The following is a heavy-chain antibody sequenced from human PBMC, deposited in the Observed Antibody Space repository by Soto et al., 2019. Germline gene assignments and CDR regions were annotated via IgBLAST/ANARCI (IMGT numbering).Heavy chain of an antibody. CDR3: ARRRYGGTTGLYMDV. Sequence: QVQLQESGPGLVKPSETLSLTCTVSGGSISSYYWSWIRQPPGKGLEWIGYIYYSGSTNYNPSLKSRVTISVDTSKNQFSLKLSSVTAADTAVYYCARRRYGGTTGLYMDVWGKGTTVTVSS. V-gene: IGHV4-59*08. J-gene: IGHJ6*03. D-gene: IGHD1-7*01. CDR1: GGSISSYY. CDR2: IYYSGST.